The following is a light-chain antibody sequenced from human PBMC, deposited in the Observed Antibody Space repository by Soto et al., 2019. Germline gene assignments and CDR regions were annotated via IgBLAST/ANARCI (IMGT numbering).Light chain of an antibody. V-gene: IGKV2-28*01. J-gene: IGKJ5*01. CDR1: QALLRSHGYYY. Sequence: DIMMTQSPLSLTVTPGEPASISCRSSQALLRSHGYYYFNWYLQRRVQSPHPLIYGGSNVAPGVRVRFSGSGSGIDFTLRISIVEAEDVGVYSCTVTGLPPNTFGQVTRLAI. CDR3: TVTGLPPNT. CDR2: GGS.